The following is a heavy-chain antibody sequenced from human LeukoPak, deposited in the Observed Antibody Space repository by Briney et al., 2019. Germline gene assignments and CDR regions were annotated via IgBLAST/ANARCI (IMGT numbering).Heavy chain of an antibody. J-gene: IGHJ3*02. CDR2: ISGSAYST. Sequence: GGSLRLSCAASGFTFSSYAMTWVRQAPGKGLGWISAISGSAYSTSYADSVKGRFTISRDNSKNTLYLQMNSLRAEDTAIYYCARNTSGFKLGDAFDIWGQGTMVTVSS. CDR3: ARNTSGFKLGDAFDI. D-gene: IGHD3-22*01. CDR1: GFTFSSYA. V-gene: IGHV3-23*01.